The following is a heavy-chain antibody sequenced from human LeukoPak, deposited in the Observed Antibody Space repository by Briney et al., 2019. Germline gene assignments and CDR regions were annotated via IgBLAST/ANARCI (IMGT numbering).Heavy chain of an antibody. J-gene: IGHJ3*02. CDR1: GYTFSGYY. CDR2: INPNSGGT. V-gene: IGHV1-2*02. Sequence: ASVKVSCKASGYTFSGYYIHWVRQAPGQGLEWMGWINPNSGGTDYAQNVQGRVTMTRGTSISTAYMELSRLRSDDTAVYYCATPTVTTGAFDIWGQGTMVIVSS. D-gene: IGHD4-17*01. CDR3: ATPTVTTGAFDI.